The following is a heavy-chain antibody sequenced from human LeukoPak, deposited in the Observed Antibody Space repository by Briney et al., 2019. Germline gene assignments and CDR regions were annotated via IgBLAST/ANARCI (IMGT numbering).Heavy chain of an antibody. J-gene: IGHJ2*01. CDR1: GGSISSYF. CDR2: IYYSGST. CDR3: AREALPAGWFFDL. V-gene: IGHV4-59*01. D-gene: IGHD6-19*01. Sequence: SETLSLTCTVSGGSISSYFWSWIRQPPWKGLEWIGYIYYSGSTNYNPSLKSRVTISVDTSKNQFSLKLSSVTAADTAVYYCAREALPAGWFFDLWGRGTLVTVSS.